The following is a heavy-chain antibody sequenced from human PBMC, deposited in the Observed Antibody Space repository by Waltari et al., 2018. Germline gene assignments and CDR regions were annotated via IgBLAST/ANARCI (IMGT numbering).Heavy chain of an antibody. V-gene: IGHV3-21*01. J-gene: IGHJ5*02. CDR3: TRDLYGSGGDWFDP. D-gene: IGHD3-10*01. CDR1: GFELSGWA. Sequence: EVRLAESGGGLVKPGGSLRLSCIASGFELSGWAMNWVRQTPGTGLEWVSSIGGTHSNIFYAESVKGRFIVSRDNAKSSLYLQMDNLRAEDSGLYYCTRDLYGSGGDWFDPWGQGTLVTVSS. CDR2: IGGTHSNI.